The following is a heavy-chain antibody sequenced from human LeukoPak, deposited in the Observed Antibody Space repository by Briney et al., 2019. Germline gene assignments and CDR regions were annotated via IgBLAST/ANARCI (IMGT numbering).Heavy chain of an antibody. CDR2: IIPILGIA. V-gene: IGHV1-69*04. J-gene: IGHJ5*02. D-gene: IGHD3-3*01. Sequence: SVNVSCKASGGTFSSYAISWVRQAPGQGLEWMGRIIPILGIANYAQKFQGRVTITADKSTSTAYMELSSLRSEDTAVYYCARDPGPYYDFWSANNWFDPWGQGTLVTVSS. CDR3: ARDPGPYYDFWSANNWFDP. CDR1: GGTFSSYA.